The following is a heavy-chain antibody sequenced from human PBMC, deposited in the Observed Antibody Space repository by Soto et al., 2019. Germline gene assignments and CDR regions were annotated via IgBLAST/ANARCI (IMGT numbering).Heavy chain of an antibody. D-gene: IGHD2-2*01. J-gene: IGHJ4*02. Sequence: PSETLSLTCTVSGGSISSYYWSWVRQPPGKGLEWIGFIYYSGSTNYNPSLKSRVTISVDTSKNQFSLKVSSVTAADTAVYYCARARHTVVPATQYYFDYWGQGTLVTVSS. CDR1: GGSISSYY. V-gene: IGHV4-59*01. CDR2: IYYSGST. CDR3: ARARHTVVPATQYYFDY.